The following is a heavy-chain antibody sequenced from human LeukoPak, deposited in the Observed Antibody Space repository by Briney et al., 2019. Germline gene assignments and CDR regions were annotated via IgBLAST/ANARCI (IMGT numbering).Heavy chain of an antibody. D-gene: IGHD1-26*01. CDR3: TTEVGRAWCYYGMDV. CDR2: FDPEDGET. V-gene: IGHV1-24*01. Sequence: GASVTVSCKVSGYTLTELSMHWVRQAPGKGLEWMGGFDPEDGETIYAQKFRGRVTMTEDTSTDTAYMELSSLRSEETAVYYCTTEVGRAWCYYGMDVGGQGTTVIVSS. J-gene: IGHJ6*02. CDR1: GYTLTELS.